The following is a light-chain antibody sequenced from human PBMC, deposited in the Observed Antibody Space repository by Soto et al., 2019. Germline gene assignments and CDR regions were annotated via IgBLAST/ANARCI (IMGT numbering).Light chain of an antibody. CDR1: SSDVGRYSY. V-gene: IGLV2-11*01. Sequence: QSVLTQPRSVSGSPGQSVFISCTGTSSDVGRYSYVSWYQQHPGKAPKLMIYDVSERPSGVPDRFSGSKSGNTASLTISGLQAEDEADYYCCSYAGTYTGVFGTGTKVTVL. J-gene: IGLJ1*01. CDR2: DVS. CDR3: CSYAGTYTGV.